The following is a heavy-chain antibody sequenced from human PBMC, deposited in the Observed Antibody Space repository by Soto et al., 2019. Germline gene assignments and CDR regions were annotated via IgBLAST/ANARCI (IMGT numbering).Heavy chain of an antibody. CDR2: VSGGGGST. D-gene: IGHD3-9*01. Sequence: GGSLRLSCAASGFSFAGYAVAWVRQAPGKGLEWVSTVSGGGGSTYYADSVKGRFTISRDNSGNTVYLQMNSLNAGDTALYYCAKTESFNGYYNAFDSWGQGARVTVSS. V-gene: IGHV3-23*01. CDR1: GFSFAGYA. J-gene: IGHJ4*02. CDR3: AKTESFNGYYNAFDS.